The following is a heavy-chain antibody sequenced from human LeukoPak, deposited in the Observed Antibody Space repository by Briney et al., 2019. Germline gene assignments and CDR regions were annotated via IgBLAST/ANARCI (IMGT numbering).Heavy chain of an antibody. J-gene: IGHJ6*02. Sequence: SDTLSLTCTVSGGSISNYYWSWMRQPPGKGLEWIGYIHYSGSTNYNPSLKSRVTISVDTSKNQLSLKLTSMTAADTAVYYCARELGATVVNYGMDVWGQGTTVTVSS. CDR3: ARELGATVVNYGMDV. D-gene: IGHD4-23*01. V-gene: IGHV4-59*01. CDR2: IHYSGST. CDR1: GGSISNYY.